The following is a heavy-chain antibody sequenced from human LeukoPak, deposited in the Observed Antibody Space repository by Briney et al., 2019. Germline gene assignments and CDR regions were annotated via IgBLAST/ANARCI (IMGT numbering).Heavy chain of an antibody. J-gene: IGHJ4*02. CDR1: GGSISSYY. D-gene: IGHD1-26*01. CDR2: IYTSGST. V-gene: IGHV4-4*07. Sequence: RSSEPLSLTCTVSGGSISSYYWSWIRQPAGKGLEWIGRIYTSGSTNYNASLKSRVSMSVDTSKNQFSLKLSSVTAADTAVFYCARENSGSYREFDYWGQGTLVTVSS. CDR3: ARENSGSYREFDY.